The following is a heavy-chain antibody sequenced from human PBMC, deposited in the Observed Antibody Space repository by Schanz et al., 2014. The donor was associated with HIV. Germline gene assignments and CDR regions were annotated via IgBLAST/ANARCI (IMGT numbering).Heavy chain of an antibody. CDR1: GFSFSDYH. Sequence: QVQLVESGGDLVKPGGSLRLSCTASGFSFSDYHMSWIRQAPGKGLEWVSSLSGSGSNIYYADSVKGRFTISRDNGKNSLFLQMNSLRPEDTAVYYCAKDKSRHTYSSSSIFDPWGQGTLVTVSS. CDR2: LSGSGSNI. J-gene: IGHJ5*02. V-gene: IGHV3-11*01. CDR3: AKDKSRHTYSSSSIFDP. D-gene: IGHD6-13*01.